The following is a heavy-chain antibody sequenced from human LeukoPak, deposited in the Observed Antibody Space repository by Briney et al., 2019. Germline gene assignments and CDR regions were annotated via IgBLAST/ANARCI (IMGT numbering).Heavy chain of an antibody. J-gene: IGHJ6*03. CDR2: ISAYNGNT. CDR3: ASRYYDYVWGSYRYGYYYYMDV. Sequence: ASVKVSCKASGYTFTSYGISWVRQAPGQGLEWMGWISAYNGNTNYAQKLQGRVTMTTDTSTSTAYMELRSLRSDDTAVYYCASRYYDYVWGSYRYGYYYYMDVWGKGTTVTVSS. V-gene: IGHV1-18*01. CDR1: GYTFTSYG. D-gene: IGHD3-16*02.